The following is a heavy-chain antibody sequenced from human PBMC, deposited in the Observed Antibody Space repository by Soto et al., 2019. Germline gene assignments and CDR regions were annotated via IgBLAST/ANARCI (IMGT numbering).Heavy chain of an antibody. CDR3: AHSPYSGSSYYFDY. Sequence: QITLKESGPTLVKPTQTLTLTCTFSGFSLSTSGVGVGWIRQPPGKALEWLALIYWDDDKRDSPFLKSRLTITKDTSKNQVVLTMTNMDPVDTATYYCAHSPYSGSSYYFDYWGQGTLVTVSS. J-gene: IGHJ4*02. CDR1: GFSLSTSGVG. V-gene: IGHV2-5*02. CDR2: IYWDDDK. D-gene: IGHD6-6*01.